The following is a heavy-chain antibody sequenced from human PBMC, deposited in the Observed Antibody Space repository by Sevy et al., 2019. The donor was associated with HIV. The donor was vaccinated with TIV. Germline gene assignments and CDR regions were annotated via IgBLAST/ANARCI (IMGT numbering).Heavy chain of an antibody. D-gene: IGHD3-10*01. CDR3: ARVVEGGYYYYGMDV. CDR2: IHYSGST. J-gene: IGHJ6*02. CDR1: GGSISSSSYY. Sequence: SETLSLTCTVSGGSISSSSYYWGWIRQPPGKGLEWIGSIHYSGSTYYNPSLKSRVTISVDTSKNQFSLKLSSVTAADTAVYYCARVVEGGYYYYGMDVWGQGTTVTVSS. V-gene: IGHV4-39*01.